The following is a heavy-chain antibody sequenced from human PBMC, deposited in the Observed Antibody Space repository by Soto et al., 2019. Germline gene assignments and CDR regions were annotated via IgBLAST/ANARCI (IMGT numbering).Heavy chain of an antibody. V-gene: IGHV1-69*06. CDR2: IIPIFHTA. CDR3: VLRYCGGDCTLD. D-gene: IGHD2-21*02. CDR1: GGTFSSYA. Sequence: QVQLEQSGAEVKKPGSSVKVSCKASGGTFSSYAISWVRQAPGHGLEWMGEIIPIFHTANYAQKFHGRVTITADKSTSTAYMELSSLRSEDTAVYYCVLRYCGGDCTLDWGQGTLVTVSS. J-gene: IGHJ4*02.